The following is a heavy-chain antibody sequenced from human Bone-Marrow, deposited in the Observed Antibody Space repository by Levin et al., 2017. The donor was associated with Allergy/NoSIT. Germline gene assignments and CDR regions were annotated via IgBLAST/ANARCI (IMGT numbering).Heavy chain of an antibody. J-gene: IGHJ6*02. CDR3: ARDPPAEKTYCGGDCYSFGLDV. V-gene: IGHV3-33*01. CDR1: GFTFSSYG. D-gene: IGHD2-21*02. Sequence: GESLKISCAASGFTFSSYGMHWVRQAPGKGLEWVAVIWYDGSNKYYADSVKGRFTISRDNSKNTLYLQMNSLRAEDTAVYYCARDPPAEKTYCGGDCYSFGLDVWGQGTTVTVSS. CDR2: IWYDGSNK.